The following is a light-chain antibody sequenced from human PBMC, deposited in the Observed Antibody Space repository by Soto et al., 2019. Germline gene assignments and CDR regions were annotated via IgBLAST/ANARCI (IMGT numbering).Light chain of an antibody. CDR1: SSNIGSNT. J-gene: IGLJ2*01. CDR3: AAWDGSLNGHVV. Sequence: QSVLTQPPSAAGTPGQRVTISCSGSSSNIGSNTVNLYQQLPGTAPKLLIYSNNQRHSGVPDRLPVSKSGTSASLANSGLQSEDVADYYCAAWDGSLNGHVVFGAGTKLTVL. V-gene: IGLV1-44*01. CDR2: SNN.